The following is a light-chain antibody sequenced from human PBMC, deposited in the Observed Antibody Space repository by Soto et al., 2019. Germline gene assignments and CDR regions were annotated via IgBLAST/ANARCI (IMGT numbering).Light chain of an antibody. V-gene: IGKV3-20*01. CDR3: QQYGSSPYT. CDR1: QSVSSN. CDR2: GAS. J-gene: IGKJ2*01. Sequence: EIVMTQSPATLSVSPGDRATFSCRASQSVSSNLAWYQQKPGQAPRLLIYGASIRATGIPARFSGSGSGTDFTLTISRLEPEDFAVYYCQQYGSSPYTFGLGTKVDIK.